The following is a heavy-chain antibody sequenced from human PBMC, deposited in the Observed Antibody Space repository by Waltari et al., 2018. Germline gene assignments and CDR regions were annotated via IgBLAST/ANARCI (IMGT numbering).Heavy chain of an antibody. CDR1: GFTVSSNY. J-gene: IGHJ6*02. CDR2: IYSGGST. D-gene: IGHD1-26*01. CDR3: ARSPLDYSGSYYYYGMDV. Sequence: EVQLVESGGGLIQPGGSLRLSCAASGFTVSSNYMSWVRQAPGKGLEWVSVIYSGGSTYYADSVKGRFTISRENAKNSLYLQMNSLSAGDTAVYYCARSPLDYSGSYYYYGMDVWGQGTTVTVSS. V-gene: IGHV3-53*01.